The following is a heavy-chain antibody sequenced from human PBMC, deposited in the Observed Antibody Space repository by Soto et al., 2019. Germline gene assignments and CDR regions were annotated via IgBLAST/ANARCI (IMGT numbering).Heavy chain of an antibody. J-gene: IGHJ6*03. V-gene: IGHV1-69*13. D-gene: IGHD1-26*01. CDR1: GGTFSSYA. CDR2: IIPIFGTA. Sequence: ASVKVSCKASGGTFSSYAISWVRQAPGQGLEWMGGIIPIFGTANYAQKFQGRVTITADESTSTAYMELSSLRSEDTAVYYCARDRMGATVPYYYYYMDVWGKGTTVTVSS. CDR3: ARDRMGATVPYYYYYMDV.